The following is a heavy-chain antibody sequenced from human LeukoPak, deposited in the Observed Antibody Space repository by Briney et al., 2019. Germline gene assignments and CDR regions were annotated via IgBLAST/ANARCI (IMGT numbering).Heavy chain of an antibody. CDR3: AKEYYYGSGNYYNRIDY. CDR2: IDPNSGGT. CDR1: GYTFTGYY. D-gene: IGHD3-10*01. V-gene: IGHV1-2*02. J-gene: IGHJ4*02. Sequence: ASVKVSCTASGYTFTGYYMHWVRQAPGQGLEWMGWIDPNSGGTNYAQKFQGRVTMTRDTSISTAYMVLNRLRSDDTAVYYCAKEYYYGSGNYYNRIDYWGQGTLVTVSS.